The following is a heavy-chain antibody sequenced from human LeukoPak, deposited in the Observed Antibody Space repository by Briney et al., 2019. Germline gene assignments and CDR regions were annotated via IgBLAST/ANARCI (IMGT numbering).Heavy chain of an antibody. Sequence: GSLRLSCAASGFSVINNYMTWVRQAPGKGLEWVSLIYNDGRTYYADSVKGRCTISRDNSKNTLCLQMNSLRVEDTAVYYCARGLFLSGYLDAFDVWGQGTVVTVSS. D-gene: IGHD3-22*01. CDR3: ARGLFLSGYLDAFDV. J-gene: IGHJ3*01. CDR1: GFSVINNY. CDR2: IYNDGRT. V-gene: IGHV3-53*01.